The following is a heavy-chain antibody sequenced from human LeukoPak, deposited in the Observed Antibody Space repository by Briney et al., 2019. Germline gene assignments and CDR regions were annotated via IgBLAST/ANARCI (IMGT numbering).Heavy chain of an antibody. CDR1: GFTFRSYG. V-gene: IGHV3-33*01. D-gene: IGHD6-25*01. Sequence: GALRLSCAASGFTFRSYGMHWVRQAQGKGLEWVAVISSDGSQQHYADSVKGRFTISRDNSKNTLYLQMNSLRVDDTAVYYCARSSDSSDLGYWGQGTLVTVSS. CDR2: ISSDGSQQ. CDR3: ARSSDSSDLGY. J-gene: IGHJ4*02.